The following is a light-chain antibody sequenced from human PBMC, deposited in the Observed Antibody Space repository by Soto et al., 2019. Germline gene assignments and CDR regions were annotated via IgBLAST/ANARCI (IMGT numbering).Light chain of an antibody. CDR3: QVWDSLGV. CDR1: NIGSKS. J-gene: IGLJ3*02. CDR2: YDS. V-gene: IGLV3-21*04. Sequence: SYELTQPPSVSVAPGKTARITCGGNNIGSKSVHWYQQKPGQAPVLVIYYDSDRPSGIPERFSGSNSGNTATLTISRVEAGDEADYYCQVWDSLGVFGGGTKVTVL.